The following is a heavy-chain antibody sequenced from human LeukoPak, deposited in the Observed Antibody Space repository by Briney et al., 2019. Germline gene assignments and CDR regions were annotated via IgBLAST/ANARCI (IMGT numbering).Heavy chain of an antibody. V-gene: IGHV3-23*01. D-gene: IGHD3-10*01. Sequence: GGSLRLSCAASGFTFIRYDMTWVGQAPGKGLEWVSGIGGGGATTFSADSVKGRFTISRDNSNNTLFLQMTSLGAEDTAVYFCAKELWFGELAADYWGQGVLVTVSS. CDR3: AKELWFGELAADY. CDR2: IGGGGATT. CDR1: GFTFIRYD. J-gene: IGHJ4*02.